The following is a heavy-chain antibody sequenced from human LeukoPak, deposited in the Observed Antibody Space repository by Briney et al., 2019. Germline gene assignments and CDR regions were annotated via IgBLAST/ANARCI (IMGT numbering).Heavy chain of an antibody. CDR1: GYTFSGHY. Sequence: ASLKVSCKASGYTFSGHYMHWVRQAPGQGREWMGCIYHNSGGTNYAQKFQGRVTMTRDTSISTAYIELRRLKSDDTTMYYCARVVGFGDYPFDYWGQGTLATVSS. CDR2: IYHNSGGT. CDR3: ARVVGFGDYPFDY. J-gene: IGHJ4*02. V-gene: IGHV1-2*02. D-gene: IGHD4-17*01.